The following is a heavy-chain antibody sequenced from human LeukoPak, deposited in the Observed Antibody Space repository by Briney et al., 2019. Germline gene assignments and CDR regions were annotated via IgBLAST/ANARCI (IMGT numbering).Heavy chain of an antibody. J-gene: IGHJ6*02. CDR3: ARHDDIAAFRNGLDV. Sequence: GSLRLSCAPSGFTFSVYYMRWIRQPPGKGREWIGYIYYRGNTIYNPSLKSRVTISVDTSKDQFSLKLNSVTAADTAVYYCARHDDIAAFRNGLDVWGQGTTVTVSS. V-gene: IGHV4-59*08. CDR2: IYYRGNT. D-gene: IGHD6-25*01. CDR1: GFTFSVYY.